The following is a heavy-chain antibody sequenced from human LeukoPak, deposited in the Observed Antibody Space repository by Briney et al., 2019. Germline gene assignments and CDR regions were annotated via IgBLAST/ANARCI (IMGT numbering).Heavy chain of an antibody. V-gene: IGHV3-23*01. CDR1: GFTFSISA. CDR3: AKDANGWYRYYYYYMDV. Sequence: GGSLRLSCAASGFTFSISAMSWVRQAPGKGLEWVSGISDSGGSTFYADSVKGRFTISRDNSKNTLFLQMNSLRPEDTAVYYCAKDANGWYRYYYYYMDVWGKGTTVTISS. CDR2: ISDSGGST. J-gene: IGHJ6*03. D-gene: IGHD6-19*01.